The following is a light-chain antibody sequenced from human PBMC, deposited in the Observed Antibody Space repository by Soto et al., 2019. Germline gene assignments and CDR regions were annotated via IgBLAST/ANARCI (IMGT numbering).Light chain of an antibody. CDR3: QQYGSSPWT. J-gene: IGKJ1*01. CDR1: QSVNSNY. V-gene: IGKV3-20*01. CDR2: GAS. Sequence: EIVLTQSPGTLSLSPGERATLSCRASQSVNSNYLAWYQQQPGQAPRLLIYGASTRAAGIPDRFSGRGSATDFTLTISRLEPEDFAVYYCQQYGSSPWTFGQGTKVDIK.